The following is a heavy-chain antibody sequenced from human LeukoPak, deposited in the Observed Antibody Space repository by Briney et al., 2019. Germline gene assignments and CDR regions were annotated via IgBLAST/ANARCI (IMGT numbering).Heavy chain of an antibody. CDR3: ASTTVLHFDY. Sequence: GGSLRLPCAASGFTFSSYAMHWVRQAPGKGLEWVAVISYDGSNKYYADSVKGRFTLSRDNSRNTMYLQMNSLRAEDTAVYYCASTTVLHFDYWGQGTLVTVSS. V-gene: IGHV3-30*14. D-gene: IGHD4-17*01. J-gene: IGHJ4*02. CDR1: GFTFSSYA. CDR2: ISYDGSNK.